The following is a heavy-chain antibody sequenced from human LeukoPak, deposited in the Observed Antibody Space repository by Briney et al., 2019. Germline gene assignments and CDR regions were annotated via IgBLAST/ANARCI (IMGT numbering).Heavy chain of an antibody. D-gene: IGHD3-22*01. Sequence: GGSLRLSCAASGFTFSSYAMHWVRQAPGKGLEYVSAISSNGGSTYYANSVKGRFTISRDNAKNSLYLQMNSLRAEDTAVYYCARDAKTYYYDSSGYHHYWYFDLWGRGTLVTVSS. V-gene: IGHV3-64*01. CDR2: ISSNGGST. CDR3: ARDAKTYYYDSSGYHHYWYFDL. J-gene: IGHJ2*01. CDR1: GFTFSSYA.